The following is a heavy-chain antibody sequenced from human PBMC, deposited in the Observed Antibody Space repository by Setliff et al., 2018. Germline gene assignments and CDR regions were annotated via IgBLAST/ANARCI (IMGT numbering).Heavy chain of an antibody. J-gene: IGHJ4*02. CDR1: GYSFTDYW. CDR2: IYPSNSNI. D-gene: IGHD5-12*01. V-gene: IGHV5-51*01. CDR3: ARHRVGNSGYAIPILDF. Sequence: GESLTISCKASGYSFTDYWIAWVRQMPGKGLEWMGIIYPSNSNIKYSPSFEAQITFSVDKSITTAYLQWSSLKASDTAIYYCARHRVGNSGYAIPILDFWGQGALVTVYS.